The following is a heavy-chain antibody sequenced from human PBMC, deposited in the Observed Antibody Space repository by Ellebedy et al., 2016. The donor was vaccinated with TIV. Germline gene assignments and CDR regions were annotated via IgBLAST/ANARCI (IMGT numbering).Heavy chain of an antibody. CDR1: GGTFSSYA. CDR3: ASDSIAVAAPENYGMDV. V-gene: IGHV1-69*13. J-gene: IGHJ6*02. Sequence: SVKVSCXASGGTFSSYAISWVRQAPGQGLEWMGGIIPIFGTANYAQKFQGRVTITADESTSTAYMELSSLRSEDTAVYYCASDSIAVAAPENYGMDVWGQGTTVTVSS. CDR2: IIPIFGTA. D-gene: IGHD6-19*01.